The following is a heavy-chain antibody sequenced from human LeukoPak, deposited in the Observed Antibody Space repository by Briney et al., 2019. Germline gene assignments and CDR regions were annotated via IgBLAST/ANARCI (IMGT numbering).Heavy chain of an antibody. CDR3: TTDRDLRWFYF. CDR2: FSHGGST. Sequence: SETLSLTCTVYDNSAYSTGFYWGWIRQPPGKGLEWIGSFSHGGSTFYNTSLKSRVTISGDTTEKQFSLRLSSVTAADTAVYYCTTDRDLRWFYFWGRETLVTVSS. J-gene: IGHJ4*02. V-gene: IGHV4-39*07. D-gene: IGHD2-21*01. CDR1: DNSAYSTGFY.